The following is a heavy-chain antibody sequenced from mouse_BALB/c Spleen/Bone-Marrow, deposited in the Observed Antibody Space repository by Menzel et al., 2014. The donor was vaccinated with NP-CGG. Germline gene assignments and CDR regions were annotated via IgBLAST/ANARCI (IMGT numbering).Heavy chain of an antibody. V-gene: IGHV7-3*02. CDR1: GFTFTDYY. D-gene: IGHD2-2*01. J-gene: IGHJ2*01. CDR3: ARYGYDYFDY. Sequence: EVKLVESGGGLVQPGGSLRLSCATSGFTFTDYYMSWVRQPPGKALECLGFIRNKANGYTTEYSASVKGRFTISRDNSQSILYLQMNTLRAEDSATYYCARYGYDYFDYWGQGTTLTVSS. CDR2: IRNKANGYTT.